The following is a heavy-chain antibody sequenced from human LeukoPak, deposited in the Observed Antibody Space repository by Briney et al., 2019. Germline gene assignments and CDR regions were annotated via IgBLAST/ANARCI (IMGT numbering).Heavy chain of an antibody. CDR1: GGTFSSYA. V-gene: IGHV1-69*13. D-gene: IGHD3-22*01. CDR3: ATPTNYYDSSGYYSFDY. J-gene: IGHJ4*02. CDR2: IIPIFGTA. Sequence: PVKVSCKASGGTFSSYAISWVRQAPGQGLEWMGGIIPIFGTANYAQKFQGRVTITADESTSTAYMELSSLRSEDTAVYYCATPTNYYDSSGYYSFDYWGQGTLVTVSS.